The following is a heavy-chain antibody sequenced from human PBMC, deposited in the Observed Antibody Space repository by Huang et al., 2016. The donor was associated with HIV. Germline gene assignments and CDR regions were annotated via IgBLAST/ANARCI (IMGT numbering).Heavy chain of an antibody. CDR1: GFTVGSFG. D-gene: IGHD3-3*01. Sequence: QVQLVESGGGVVQPGGSLRLSCTASGFTVGSFGRHWVRQVPGKGLEWVVVIRYDGNNYYYADSVRGRFTISRDNSKDTLYLQMNRLRPDDSAVYYCAKDLTYTFGRHFDYWGRGTLVTVSS. V-gene: IGHV3-30*02. J-gene: IGHJ4*02. CDR3: AKDLTYTFGRHFDY. CDR2: IRYDGNNY.